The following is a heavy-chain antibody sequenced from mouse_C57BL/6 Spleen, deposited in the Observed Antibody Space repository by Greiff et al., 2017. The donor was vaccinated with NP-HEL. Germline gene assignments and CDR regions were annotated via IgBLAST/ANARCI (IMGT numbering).Heavy chain of an antibody. J-gene: IGHJ1*03. Sequence: VQLQQPGAELVRPGSSVKLSCKASGYTFTSYWMHWVKQRPIQGLEWIGNIDPSDSETHYNQKFKDKATLTVDKSSSTAYMQLSSLTSEDSAVYYCAREPIYYWYFDVWGTGTTVTVSS. V-gene: IGHV1-52*01. CDR1: GYTFTSYW. CDR2: IDPSDSET. CDR3: AREPIYYWYFDV.